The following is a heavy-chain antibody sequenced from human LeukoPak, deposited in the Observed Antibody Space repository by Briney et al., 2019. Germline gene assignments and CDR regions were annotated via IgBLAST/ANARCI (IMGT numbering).Heavy chain of an antibody. CDR2: IYTSGST. Sequence: PSETLSLTCTVSGGSISSYYWSWIRQPAGEGLEWIGRIYTSGSTNYNPSLKSRVTMSVDTSKNQFSLKLSSVTAADTAVYYCARETAIEQWLVLSDDAFDIWGQGTMVTVSS. CDR3: ARETAIEQWLVLSDDAFDI. V-gene: IGHV4-4*07. CDR1: GGSISSYY. D-gene: IGHD6-19*01. J-gene: IGHJ3*02.